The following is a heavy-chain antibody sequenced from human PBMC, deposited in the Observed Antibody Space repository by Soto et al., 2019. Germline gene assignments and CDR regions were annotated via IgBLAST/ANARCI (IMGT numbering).Heavy chain of an antibody. CDR1: GGSISSYY. J-gene: IGHJ4*02. V-gene: IGHV4-59*08. D-gene: IGHD4-17*01. CDR2: IYYSGST. Sequence: QVQLQESGPGLVKPSETLSLTCTVSGGSISSYYWSWIRQTPGKGLEWIGYIYYSGSTNYNPSLKSLVTRSVDTSKNQFSLKLSSVTAADTAVYYCARRTPFYGDYLDYWGQGTLVTVSS. CDR3: ARRTPFYGDYLDY.